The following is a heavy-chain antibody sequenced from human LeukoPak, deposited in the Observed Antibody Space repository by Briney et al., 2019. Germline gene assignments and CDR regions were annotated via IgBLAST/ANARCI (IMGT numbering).Heavy chain of an antibody. J-gene: IGHJ4*02. V-gene: IGHV1-2*02. CDR1: GYTFTGYY. CDR2: INPNSGGT. D-gene: IGHD6-19*01. CDR3: ARGSLQQWLVLDY. Sequence: ASVKVSCKASGYTFTGYYMHWVRQAPGQGLEWMGWINPNSGGTNYAQKFQGRVTMTRDTSIGTAYMELSRLRSDDTAVYYCARGSLQQWLVLDYWGQGTLVTVSS.